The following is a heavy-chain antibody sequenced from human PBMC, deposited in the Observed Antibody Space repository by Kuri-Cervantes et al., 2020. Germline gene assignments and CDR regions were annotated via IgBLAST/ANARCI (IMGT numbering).Heavy chain of an antibody. J-gene: IGHJ4*02. V-gene: IGHV4-59*12. CDR3: ARCSSGGSCYLDY. CDR1: GDSISNYY. Sequence: SETLSLTCIVSGDSISNYYWNWIRQSPGKGLEWIGFTYYSGITKYNPSLKSRVTISLDTSKNQFSLKLTSVTAADTAVYYCARCSSGGSCYLDYWGQGTLVTVSS. D-gene: IGHD2-15*01. CDR2: TYYSGIT.